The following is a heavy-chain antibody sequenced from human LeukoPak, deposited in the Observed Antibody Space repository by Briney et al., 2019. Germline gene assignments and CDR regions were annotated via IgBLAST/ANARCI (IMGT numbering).Heavy chain of an antibody. CDR1: GGSISSSSYY. D-gene: IGHD7-27*01. CDR3: ATGPPLGPGF. CDR2: IYYSGTT. V-gene: IGHV4-39*01. Sequence: SETLSLTCTVSGGSISSSSYYWGWIRQPPGKGLEWIGSIYYSGTTYFNPSLKSRITISIDTSKNQFSLKLTSVTAADTAVYYCATGPPLGPGFWGQGTPVTVSS. J-gene: IGHJ4*02.